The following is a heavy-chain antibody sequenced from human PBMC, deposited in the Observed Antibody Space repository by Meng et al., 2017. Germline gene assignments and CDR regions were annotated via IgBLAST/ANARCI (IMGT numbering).Heavy chain of an antibody. Sequence: GSLRLSCTVSGGSISSYYWSWIRQPPGKGLEWIGYIYYSGSTNYNPSLKSRVTISVDTSKNQFSLKLSSVTAADTAVYYCAREAGSLEAFDIWGQGTMVTVSS. CDR3: AREAGSLEAFDI. J-gene: IGHJ3*02. CDR1: GGSISSYY. CDR2: IYYSGST. D-gene: IGHD1-26*01. V-gene: IGHV4-59*12.